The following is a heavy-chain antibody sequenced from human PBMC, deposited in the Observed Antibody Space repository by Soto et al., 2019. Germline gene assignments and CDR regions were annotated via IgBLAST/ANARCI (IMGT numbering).Heavy chain of an antibody. Sequence: ASVKVSCKASGYTFTTYGISWVRQAPGQGLEWMGWISAYTGNTNYAQKLQDRVTMTTDTSTSTAYIELRSLRSDDTAVYYCARAPLSGSSLYYYGMDVWGQGTTVTVSS. J-gene: IGHJ6*02. CDR3: ARAPLSGSSLYYYGMDV. D-gene: IGHD3-10*01. CDR1: GYTFTTYG. V-gene: IGHV1-18*01. CDR2: ISAYTGNT.